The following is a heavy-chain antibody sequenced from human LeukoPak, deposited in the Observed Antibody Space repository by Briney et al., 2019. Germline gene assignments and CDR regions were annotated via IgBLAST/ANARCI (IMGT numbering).Heavy chain of an antibody. CDR2: IYPGDSDT. CDR3: ASTLVPGAFNI. J-gene: IGHJ3*02. V-gene: IGHV5-51*01. CDR1: GYNFSKYC. Sequence: ESLETLVQSPGYNFSKYCNGWVRQMPGKGLEWIGIIYPGDSDTRYSPSFQGQVTISADMSISTGFLQWSSLKASATAMYYCASTLVPGAFNIWAQESIHTVSS. D-gene: IGHD2-2*01.